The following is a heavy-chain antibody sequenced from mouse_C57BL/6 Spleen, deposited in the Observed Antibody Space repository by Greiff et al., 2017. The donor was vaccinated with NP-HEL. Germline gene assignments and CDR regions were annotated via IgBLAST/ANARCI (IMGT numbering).Heavy chain of an antibody. CDR2: ISTGGGST. J-gene: IGHJ4*01. Sequence: DVKLVESGGGLVQPGGSLKLSCAASGFTFSDYYMYWVRQTPEKRLEWVAYISTGGGSTYYQDTVKGRFTISRDNAKNTLYLQMSRLKSEDTAMYYCARHGGYYVYYAMDYWGQGTSVTVSS. CDR1: GFTFSDYY. CDR3: ARHGGYYVYYAMDY. D-gene: IGHD2-3*01. V-gene: IGHV5-12*01.